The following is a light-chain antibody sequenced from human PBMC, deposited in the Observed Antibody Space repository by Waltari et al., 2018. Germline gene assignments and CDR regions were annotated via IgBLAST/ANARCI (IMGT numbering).Light chain of an antibody. J-gene: IGLJ2*01. CDR3: SSYAGTYSLR. CDR1: SSDVGTYDS. V-gene: IGLV2-11*01. CDR2: DVI. Sequence: QSALAQPRSVSGSPGQSVIISCTGSSSDVGTYDSVYWFQQHPGKVPKLIIYDVIKRPSGVPDRFSGSKSGNTASLTISGLQAEDEADYYGSSYAGTYSLRFGGGTKLTVL.